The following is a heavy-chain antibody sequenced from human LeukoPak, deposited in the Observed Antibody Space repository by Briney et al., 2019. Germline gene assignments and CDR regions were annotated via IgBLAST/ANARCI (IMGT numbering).Heavy chain of an antibody. Sequence: SCKASGFTFSSYSMNWVRQAPGKGLEWVSFISSSSSSTIYYADSVKGRFTISRDNAKNSLYLQMNSLRAEDTAVYYCARDRGGSYSAIDYWGQGTLVTVSS. CDR3: ARDRGGSYSAIDY. D-gene: IGHD1-26*01. CDR1: GFTFSSYS. CDR2: ISSSSSSTI. V-gene: IGHV3-48*04. J-gene: IGHJ4*02.